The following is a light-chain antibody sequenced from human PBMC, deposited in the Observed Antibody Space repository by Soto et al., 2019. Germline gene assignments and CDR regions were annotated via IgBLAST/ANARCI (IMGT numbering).Light chain of an antibody. V-gene: IGLV2-8*01. Sequence: QSALAQPPSASGSPGQSVTISCTGTSSDVRAYNYVSWYQQHPGKAPKLIIFDVSQRPSGVPDRFSGSMSGNTASLTVAGLQAEDEAVYYCNSFAGSAHVVFGGGTKLTVL. CDR1: SSDVRAYNY. CDR3: NSFAGSAHVV. J-gene: IGLJ2*01. CDR2: DVS.